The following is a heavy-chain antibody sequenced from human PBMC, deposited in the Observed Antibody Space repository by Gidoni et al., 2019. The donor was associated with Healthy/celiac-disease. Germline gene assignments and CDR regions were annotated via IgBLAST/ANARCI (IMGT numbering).Heavy chain of an antibody. J-gene: IGHJ6*04. CDR2: ISAYNGNT. Sequence: QVQLVQSVAEVKTPGASVKVSCKASGYTFTSYGISWVRQAPGQGLEWMGWISAYNGNTNYAQKLQGRVTMTTDTSTSTAYMELRSLRSDDTAVYYCARDSIAAAVPEYYYYGMDVWGKGTTVTVSS. V-gene: IGHV1-18*01. CDR1: GYTFTSYG. CDR3: ARDSIAAAVPEYYYYGMDV. D-gene: IGHD6-13*01.